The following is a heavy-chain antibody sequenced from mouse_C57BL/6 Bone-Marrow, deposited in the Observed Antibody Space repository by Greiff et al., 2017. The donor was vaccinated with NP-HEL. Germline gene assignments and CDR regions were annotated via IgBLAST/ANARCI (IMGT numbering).Heavy chain of an antibody. CDR1: GYTFTDYY. Sequence: VQLQQSGPELVKPGASVKISCKASGYTFTDYYMNWVKQSHGKSLEWIGDINPNNGGTSYNQKFKGKATLTVDKSSSTAYMELRSLTSEDSAVYYCAKYYGSSSHAMDYWGQGTSVTVSS. CDR2: INPNNGGT. J-gene: IGHJ4*01. V-gene: IGHV1-26*01. D-gene: IGHD1-1*01. CDR3: AKYYGSSSHAMDY.